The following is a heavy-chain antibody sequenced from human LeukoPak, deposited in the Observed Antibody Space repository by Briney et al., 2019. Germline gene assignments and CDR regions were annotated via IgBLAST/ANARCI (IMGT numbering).Heavy chain of an antibody. CDR1: GGTFSSYA. CDR2: IIPIFGTA. J-gene: IGHJ4*02. V-gene: IGHV1-69*01. Sequence: SVKVSCTASGGTFSSYAISWVRQAPGQGLEWMGGIIPIFGTANYAQKFQGRVTITADESTSTAYMELSSLRSEDTAVYYCASRYCSSTSCSYTTLDYWGQGTLVTVSS. CDR3: ASRYCSSTSCSYTTLDY. D-gene: IGHD2-2*01.